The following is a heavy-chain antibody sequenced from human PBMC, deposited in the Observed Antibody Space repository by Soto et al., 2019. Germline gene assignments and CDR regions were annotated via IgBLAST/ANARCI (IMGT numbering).Heavy chain of an antibody. V-gene: IGHV1-46*01. D-gene: IGHD3-22*01. CDR1: GYTFTSYY. CDR2: INPNGGST. Sequence: ASVKVSCKASGYTFTSYYIHWVRQAPGQGLEWMGMINPNGGSTTSEQRFQGRLTMTGDMSTSTVYMELNGLRSEDTAVYYCARDWADYFGSSGPPFRWLDLWGQGTLVTVPS. CDR3: ARDWADYFGSSGPPFRWLDL. J-gene: IGHJ5*02.